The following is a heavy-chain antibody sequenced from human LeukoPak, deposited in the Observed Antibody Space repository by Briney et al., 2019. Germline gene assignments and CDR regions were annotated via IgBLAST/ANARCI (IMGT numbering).Heavy chain of an antibody. CDR1: GFTFNKYV. D-gene: IGHD6-13*01. CDR3: ATNSSSWYIDQ. Sequence: GGSLRLSCEASGFTFNKYVMTWVRQAPGKGLEWVSSISASGDTTYYADSVKGTFTISRDNSKNTLYLQMNSLRAEDTAVYYCATNSSSWYIDQWGQGTLVTVSS. V-gene: IGHV3-23*01. J-gene: IGHJ4*02. CDR2: ISASGDTT.